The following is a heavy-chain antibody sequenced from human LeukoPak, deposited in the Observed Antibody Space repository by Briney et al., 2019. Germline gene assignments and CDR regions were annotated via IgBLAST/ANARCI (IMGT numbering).Heavy chain of an antibody. CDR1: GFTFNTYT. J-gene: IGHJ4*02. CDR3: ARTYYDILTGYNPYFDH. D-gene: IGHD3-9*01. V-gene: IGHV3-21*01. CDR2: ITASSTAI. Sequence: GGSLRLSCAASGFTFNTYTMNWVRQAPGKGLEWVSSITASSTAIYSADSVKGRFTISRDNAKNFLYLQMNSLRAEDTAVYYCARTYYDILTGYNPYFDHWGQRILVTVSS.